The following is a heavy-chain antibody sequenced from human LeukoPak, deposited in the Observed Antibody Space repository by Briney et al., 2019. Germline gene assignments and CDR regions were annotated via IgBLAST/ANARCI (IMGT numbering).Heavy chain of an antibody. V-gene: IGHV4-59*01. J-gene: IGHJ4*02. CDR1: GGSISGYY. CDR2: IYYSGST. CDR3: ARTSSSYSDS. Sequence: SETLSLTCTVSGGSISGYYWSWIRQPPGKGLEWIGYIYYSGSTNYNPSLKSRVTISLDTSKNQFSLKLSSVTAADTAVYYCARTSSSYSDSWGQGTLVTVSS. D-gene: IGHD3-22*01.